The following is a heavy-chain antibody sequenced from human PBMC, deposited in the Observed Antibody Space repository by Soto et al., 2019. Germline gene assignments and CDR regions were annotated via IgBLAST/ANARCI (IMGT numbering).Heavy chain of an antibody. CDR3: ARASITSVTTVMRGD. CDR1: GYTFTSYG. D-gene: IGHD4-17*01. V-gene: IGHV1-18*01. J-gene: IGHJ4*02. Sequence: ASVKVSCKASGYTFTSYGISWVRQAPGQGLEWMGWISAYNGNTNYAQKLQGRVTMTTDTSTSTAYMELRSLRSDDTAVYYCARASITSVTTVMRGDWGQGTLVTVSS. CDR2: ISAYNGNT.